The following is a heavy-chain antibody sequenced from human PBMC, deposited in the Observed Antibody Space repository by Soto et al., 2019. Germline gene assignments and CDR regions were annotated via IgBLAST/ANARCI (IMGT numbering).Heavy chain of an antibody. J-gene: IGHJ4*02. V-gene: IGHV3-30-3*01. Sequence: QVQLVESGGGVVQPGRSLRLSCAASGFTFSSYAMHWVRQAPGKGLEWVAVISYDGSNKYYADSVKGRFTISRDNPKNTLHLQMKSLQAEDTAVYYCARDLYDYYDSRGYYGGAFDYWGQGTLVTVSS. CDR3: ARDLYDYYDSRGYYGGAFDY. CDR1: GFTFSSYA. D-gene: IGHD3-22*01. CDR2: ISYDGSNK.